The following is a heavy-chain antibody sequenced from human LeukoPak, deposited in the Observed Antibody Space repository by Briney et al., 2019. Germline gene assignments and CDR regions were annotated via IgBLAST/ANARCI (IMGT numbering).Heavy chain of an antibody. Sequence: ASVKVSCKASGYTFTSYDINWVRQATGQGLEWMGWMNPNSGNTNYAQKLQGRVTMTTDTSTSTAYMELRSLRSDDTAVYYCARGIVGATPYYYYYMDVWGKGTTVTISS. CDR1: GYTFTSYD. CDR2: MNPNSGNT. J-gene: IGHJ6*03. D-gene: IGHD1-26*01. CDR3: ARGIVGATPYYYYYMDV. V-gene: IGHV1-8*01.